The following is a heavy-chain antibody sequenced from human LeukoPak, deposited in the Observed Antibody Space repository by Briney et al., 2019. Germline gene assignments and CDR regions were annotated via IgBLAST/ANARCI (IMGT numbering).Heavy chain of an antibody. J-gene: IGHJ4*02. D-gene: IGHD3-9*01. CDR2: IYYSGST. CDR3: ARHEGGYDILTGYYQSNFDY. V-gene: IGHV4-39*01. CDR1: GGSISSSSYY. Sequence: SETLSLTCTVSGGSISSSSYYWGWLRQPPGKGLEWIGSIYYSGSTYYNPSLKSRVTISVDTSKNQFSLKLNSVTAADTAVYYCARHEGGYDILTGYYQSNFDYWGQGTLVTVSS.